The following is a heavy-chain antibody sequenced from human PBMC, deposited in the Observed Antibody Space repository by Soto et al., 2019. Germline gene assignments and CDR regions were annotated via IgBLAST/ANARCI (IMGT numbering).Heavy chain of an antibody. V-gene: IGHV1-3*01. CDR1: GYTFSSYI. CDR2: INAGNGDT. J-gene: IGHJ4*02. CDR3: ARAPLYYGSGSYYKKPNLDY. D-gene: IGHD3-10*01. Sequence: ASVKVSCKASGYTFSSYIMHWVRQAPGQRLEWMGWINAGNGDTKYSQKFQGRVTITRDTSASTAYMELSSLRSEDTAVYYCARAPLYYGSGSYYKKPNLDYWGQGTLVTVSS.